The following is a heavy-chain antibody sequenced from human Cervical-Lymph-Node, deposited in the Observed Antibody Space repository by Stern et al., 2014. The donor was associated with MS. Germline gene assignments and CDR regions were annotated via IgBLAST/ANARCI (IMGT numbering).Heavy chain of an antibody. CDR2: IGVSGDNT. CDR1: GFTLRNYV. Sequence: VQLVQSGGGLVQPGGSLRLSCVASGFTLRNYVMTWVRQAPGKGLEWVSSIGVSGDNTYYTDSVKGRFTISRDNSKNTLYLQISSLRAEDTAVYYCAKDGRQWPVPLYFDYWGQGTLVTVSS. D-gene: IGHD6-19*01. V-gene: IGHV3-23*04. J-gene: IGHJ4*02. CDR3: AKDGRQWPVPLYFDY.